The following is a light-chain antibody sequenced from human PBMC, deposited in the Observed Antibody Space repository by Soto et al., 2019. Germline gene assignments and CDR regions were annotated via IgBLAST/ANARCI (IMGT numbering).Light chain of an antibody. CDR2: GAS. CDR3: QQSSSTPFT. V-gene: IGKV1-39*01. CDR1: QSITTS. Sequence: DLPMTQAPSSLSASVGDSVTITCRASQSITTSLSWHQQKPGKAPKVLIYGASKLQGGVPSRFRGSGSGTDFTLTISSLQPEDFAAYYCQQSSSTPFTFGPGTRVDV. J-gene: IGKJ3*01.